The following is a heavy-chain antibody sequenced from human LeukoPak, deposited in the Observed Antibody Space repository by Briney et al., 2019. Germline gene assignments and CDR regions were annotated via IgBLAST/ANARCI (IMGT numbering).Heavy chain of an antibody. V-gene: IGHV4-34*01. CDR3: ARCLGFLIGSSWYPDAFDI. J-gene: IGHJ3*02. CDR2: YHVGTT. Sequence: PSETLSLTCAVSGGSFSGYYWSWIRQPPGKGLEWIGVYHVGTTDNNPPPKRRVTISVDRSKNQMSLKLSSVTAANTAVYYCARCLGFLIGSSWYPDAFDIWGQGTMVTVSS. D-gene: IGHD6-13*01. CDR1: GGSFSGYY.